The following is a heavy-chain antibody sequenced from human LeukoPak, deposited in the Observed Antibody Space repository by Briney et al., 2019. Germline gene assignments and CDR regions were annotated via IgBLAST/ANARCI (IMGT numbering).Heavy chain of an antibody. D-gene: IGHD4-23*01. V-gene: IGHV3-48*03. CDR2: ISSSGSTR. Sequence: GGSLRLSCAASGFTFSSYEMNWVRQAPGKGLEWGSYISSSGSTRYYADSVKGRFTISRDNAKNSLYLQMNSLRAEDTAAYYCAREGVTVVTRYLDYWGQGTLVTVSS. CDR1: GFTFSSYE. J-gene: IGHJ4*02. CDR3: AREGVTVVTRYLDY.